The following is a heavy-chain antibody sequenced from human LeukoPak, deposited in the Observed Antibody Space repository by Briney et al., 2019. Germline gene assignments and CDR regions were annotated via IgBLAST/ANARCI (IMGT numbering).Heavy chain of an antibody. CDR3: ARGRGMGVLEWLLLDS. Sequence: GASVKVSCKASGYPFTDSYMHWVRQAPGHGLEWMGWINLYTGGTDYAHKFQGRVTMTRDTSISTAYMELSRLRSDDTAIFYCARGRGMGVLEWLLLDSWGQGTLVTVSS. J-gene: IGHJ4*02. D-gene: IGHD3-3*01. V-gene: IGHV1-2*02. CDR1: GYPFTDSY. CDR2: INLYTGGT.